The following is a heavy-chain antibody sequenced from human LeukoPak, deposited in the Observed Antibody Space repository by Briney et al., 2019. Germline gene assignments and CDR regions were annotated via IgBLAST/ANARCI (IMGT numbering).Heavy chain of an antibody. D-gene: IGHD6-6*01. V-gene: IGHV4-39*01. CDR1: GGSISSSSYY. Sequence: SETLFLTCTVSGGSISSSSYYWGWIRQPPGKGLEWIGSIYYSGSTYYNPSLKSRVTISVDTSKNQFSLKLSSVTAADTAVYYCAGVVRLVMYSSSVCYFDYWGQGTLVTVSS. J-gene: IGHJ4*02. CDR3: AGVVRLVMYSSSVCYFDY. CDR2: IYYSGST.